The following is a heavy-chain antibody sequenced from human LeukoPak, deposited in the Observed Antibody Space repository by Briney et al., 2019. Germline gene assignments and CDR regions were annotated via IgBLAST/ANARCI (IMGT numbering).Heavy chain of an antibody. V-gene: IGHV1-2*06. J-gene: IGHJ4*02. CDR3: ARDECSSTSGLFDY. CDR2: INPNSGDT. Sequence: GASVKVSCRASGYTFTGYHIHWVRQSPGQGLEWIGRINPNSGDTNYAKNSHGRVTMTRDTSINTAYMELSRLSSDAAAVYYCARDECSSTSGLFDYWGQGTLVTVSS. CDR1: GYTFTGYH. D-gene: IGHD2-2*01.